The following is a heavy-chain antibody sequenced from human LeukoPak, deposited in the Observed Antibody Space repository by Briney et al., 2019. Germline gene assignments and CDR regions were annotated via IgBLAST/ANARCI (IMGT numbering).Heavy chain of an antibody. J-gene: IGHJ6*03. CDR2: IKQDGSEK. D-gene: IGHD6-19*01. Sequence: PGGSLRLSCAASGFTVISYWRSWVRQAPGKGLEWVANIKQDGSEKYYVDSVKGRFTISRDNAKNSLYLQMNSLRAEDTAVYYYARGQWLVLGYMDVWGKGTTVTVSS. V-gene: IGHV3-7*01. CDR3: ARGQWLVLGYMDV. CDR1: GFTVISYW.